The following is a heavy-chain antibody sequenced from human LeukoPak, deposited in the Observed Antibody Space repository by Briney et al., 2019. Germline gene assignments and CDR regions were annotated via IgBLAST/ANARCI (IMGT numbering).Heavy chain of an antibody. Sequence: ASVKVSCKASGYTFTSYYMHWVRQAPGKGLEWMGGFDPEDGETIYAQKFQGRVTMTEDTSTDTAYMELSSLRSEDTAVYYCATAVYSGYPTNYYGMDVWGQGTTVTVSS. J-gene: IGHJ6*02. CDR3: ATAVYSGYPTNYYGMDV. D-gene: IGHD5-12*01. CDR1: GYTFTSYY. V-gene: IGHV1-24*01. CDR2: FDPEDGET.